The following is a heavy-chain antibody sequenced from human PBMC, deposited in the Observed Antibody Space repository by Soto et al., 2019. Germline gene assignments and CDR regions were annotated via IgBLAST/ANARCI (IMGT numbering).Heavy chain of an antibody. V-gene: IGHV3-23*01. CDR1: GLTLSSNA. CDR2: ISGSGGST. CDR3: AKVRGLFLHDAFDI. J-gene: IGHJ3*02. D-gene: IGHD3-16*01. Sequence: GGSLRLSCAASGLTLSSNAMSWVRQAPGKGLEWVSAISGSGGSTYYADSVKGRFTISRDNSKNTLYLQMNSLRAEDTAVYYCAKVRGLFLHDAFDIWGQGTMVTVSS.